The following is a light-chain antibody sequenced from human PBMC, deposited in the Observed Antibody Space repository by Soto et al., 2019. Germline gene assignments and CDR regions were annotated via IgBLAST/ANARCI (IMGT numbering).Light chain of an antibody. CDR2: EAS. J-gene: IGKJ2*01. CDR3: QQFGTSPRYT. V-gene: IGKV3-20*01. CDR1: QSVGSTY. Sequence: EILLTQSPGTLSLSPGERATLSCRTSQSVGSTYSAWYQQKPGQAPRLLIYEASRRATGIPDRFSGSGSGTDFTLTISRLEPEDFALYYCQQFGTSPRYTFGQGTKLEI.